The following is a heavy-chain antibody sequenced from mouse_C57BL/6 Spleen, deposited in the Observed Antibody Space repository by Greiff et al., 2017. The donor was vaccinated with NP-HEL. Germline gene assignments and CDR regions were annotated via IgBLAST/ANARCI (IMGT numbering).Heavy chain of an antibody. J-gene: IGHJ4*01. CDR2: IYIGNGYT. V-gene: IGHV1-58*01. Sequence: VHVKQSGAELVRPGSSVKMSCKTSGYTFTSYGINWVKQRPGQGLEWIGYIYIGNGYTEYNEKFKGKATLTSDTSSSTAYMQLSSLTSEDSAIYFCARGEYDYDDAMDYWGQGTSVTVSS. CDR1: GYTFTSYG. CDR3: ARGEYDYDDAMDY. D-gene: IGHD2-4*01.